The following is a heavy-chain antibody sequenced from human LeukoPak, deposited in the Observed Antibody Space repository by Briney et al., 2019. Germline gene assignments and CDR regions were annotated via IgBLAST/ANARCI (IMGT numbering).Heavy chain of an antibody. Sequence: GGSLRLSCAASGFTFSTHGMHWVRQAPGKGLEWVAFIRYDGSNEYYADSVKGRFTISRDNSKNTLYLQINSLRAEDTAVYYCAKWASSGYYFHHWGQGTLVTVSS. CDR2: IRYDGSNE. V-gene: IGHV3-30*02. CDR3: AKWASSGYYFHH. D-gene: IGHD3-22*01. CDR1: GFTFSTHG. J-gene: IGHJ1*01.